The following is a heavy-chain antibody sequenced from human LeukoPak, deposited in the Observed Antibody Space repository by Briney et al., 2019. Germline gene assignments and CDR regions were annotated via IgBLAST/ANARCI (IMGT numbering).Heavy chain of an antibody. CDR1: GYSFYTYW. V-gene: IGHV5-51*01. Sequence: GESLKISCKGSGYSFYTYWIAWVRQMPGKGLEWMGIIYPDDSDTRYSTSFQGQVTISADKSIDTAYLQWRSLKASNAGMYYCVRQSLGEFKYWGQGTLVTVSS. CDR3: VRQSLGEFKY. CDR2: IYPDDSDT. J-gene: IGHJ4*02. D-gene: IGHD3-10*01.